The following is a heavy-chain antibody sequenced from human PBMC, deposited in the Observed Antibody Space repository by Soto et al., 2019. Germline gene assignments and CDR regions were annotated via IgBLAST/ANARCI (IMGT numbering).Heavy chain of an antibody. CDR1: GGSISSYY. CDR2: IYYSGST. D-gene: IGHD1-26*01. CDR3: ARGLGALDY. J-gene: IGHJ4*02. V-gene: IGHV4-59*01. Sequence: SETLSLTCTVSGGSISSYYWSWIRQPPGKGLEWIGYIYYSGSTNYNPSLKSRVTISVDTSKNQFSLKLSSVTAADTAVYYCARGLGALDYWGQGTLVTVSS.